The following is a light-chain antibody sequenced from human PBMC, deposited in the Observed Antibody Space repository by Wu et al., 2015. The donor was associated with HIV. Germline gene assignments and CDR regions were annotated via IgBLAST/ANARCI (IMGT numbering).Light chain of an antibody. CDR2: DSA. Sequence: DILLTQSPATLSLSPGERATLSCRASQNVRWHLAWFQQKPGQVPRVLIYDSANRATGIPDKFSGSGSGTDFTLIINNLEPEDFALYYCQQRYNWPWTFGQGTRVEI. CDR1: QNVRWH. V-gene: IGKV3-11*01. J-gene: IGKJ1*01. CDR3: QQRYNWPWT.